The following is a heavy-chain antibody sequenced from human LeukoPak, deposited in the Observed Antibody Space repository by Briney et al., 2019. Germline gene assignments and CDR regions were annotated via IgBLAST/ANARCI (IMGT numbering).Heavy chain of an antibody. CDR2: IYYTGGT. J-gene: IGHJ4*02. CDR1: GGSLNYYH. D-gene: IGHD2-21*02. V-gene: IGHV4-59*01. CDR3: ARYCRDGGCFDY. Sequence: SETLSLTCTVSGGSLNYYHWSWIRKPPGKTLEWIGYIYYTGGTKYSASLKSRVTMSVDTSKNQFSLQLSSVTAADTAMYYCARYCRDGGCFDYWGQGALVTVSS.